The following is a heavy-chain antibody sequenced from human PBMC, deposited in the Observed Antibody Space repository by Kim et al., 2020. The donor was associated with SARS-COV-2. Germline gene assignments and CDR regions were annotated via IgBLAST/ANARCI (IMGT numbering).Heavy chain of an antibody. J-gene: IGHJ6*02. CDR2: ISYDGRNK. Sequence: GGSLRLSCAASGFTFSSYAMNWVRQAPGKGLEWVAVISYDGRNKYYADSVKGRFTISRDNSKNTLYLQMNSLRAEDTAVYYCARDLYYYDSSGYYYVLSGGMDVWGQGTTVTVSS. CDR3: ARDLYYYDSSGYYYVLSGGMDV. CDR1: GFTFSSYA. V-gene: IGHV3-30*04. D-gene: IGHD3-22*01.